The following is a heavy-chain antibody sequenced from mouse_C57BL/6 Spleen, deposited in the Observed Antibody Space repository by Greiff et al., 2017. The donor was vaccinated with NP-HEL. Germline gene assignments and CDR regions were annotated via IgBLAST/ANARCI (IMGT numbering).Heavy chain of an antibody. CDR3: ASGGRDYYAMDY. CDR2: IYPSDSET. Sequence: QVQLKQPGAELVRPGSSVKLSCKASGYTFTSYWMDWVKQRPGQGLEWIGNIYPSDSETHYNQKFKDKATLTVDKSSSTAYMQLSSLTSEDSAVYYCASGGRDYYAMDYGGQGTSVTVSS. V-gene: IGHV1-61*01. CDR1: GYTFTSYW. J-gene: IGHJ4*01.